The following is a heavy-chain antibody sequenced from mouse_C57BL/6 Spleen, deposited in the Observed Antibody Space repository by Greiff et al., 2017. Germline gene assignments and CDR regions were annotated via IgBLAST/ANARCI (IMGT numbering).Heavy chain of an antibody. D-gene: IGHD2-4*01. V-gene: IGHV1-72*01. J-gene: IGHJ2*01. CDR1: GYTFTSYW. CDR3: ARWGLRRGEFDY. CDR2: IDLNSGGT. Sequence: QVQLQQPGAELVKPGASVKLSCKASGYTFTSYWMHWVKQRPGRGLEWIGRIDLNSGGTKYNEKFKSKATLTVDKPSSTAYMQLSSLTSEDSAVYYCARWGLRRGEFDYWGQGTTLTVSS.